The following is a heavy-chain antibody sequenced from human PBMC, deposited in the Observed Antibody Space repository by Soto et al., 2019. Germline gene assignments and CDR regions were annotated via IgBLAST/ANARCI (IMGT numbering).Heavy chain of an antibody. CDR3: AGEVGKVVPPPRDGFDP. CDR2: IIPIFGTA. CDR1: GGTFSSYA. D-gene: IGHD2-15*01. J-gene: IGHJ5*02. Sequence: ASVKVSCKASGGTFSSYAISWVRQAPGQGLEWMGGIIPIFGTANYAQKFQGRVTITADESTSTAYMELSSLRSEDTAVYYCAGEVGKVVPPPRDGFDPWGQGTLVTVAS. V-gene: IGHV1-69*13.